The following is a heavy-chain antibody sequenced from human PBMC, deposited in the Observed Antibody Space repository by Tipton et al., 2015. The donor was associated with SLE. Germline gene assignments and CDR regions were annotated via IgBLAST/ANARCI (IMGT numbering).Heavy chain of an antibody. Sequence: TLSLTCTVTGGPISSSYWSWNRQPPGKGLEWIGYIYYSGRTNYHPSLKSRVTISVNTSKNQFSLKLSPVTAADTAVYYCARAPGYSSSWVDAFDIWGQGTMVTVSS. J-gene: IGHJ3*02. CDR1: GGPISSSY. CDR3: ARAPGYSSSWVDAFDI. V-gene: IGHV4-59*01. D-gene: IGHD6-13*01. CDR2: IYYSGRT.